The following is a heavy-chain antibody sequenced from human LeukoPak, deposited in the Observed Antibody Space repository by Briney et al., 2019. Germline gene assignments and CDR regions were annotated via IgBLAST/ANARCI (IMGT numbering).Heavy chain of an antibody. CDR3: GRGNKSFDP. CDR1: GYTFTSYD. J-gene: IGHJ5*02. V-gene: IGHV1-8*01. CDR2: MNPNSANT. Sequence: ASVKVSCKASGYTFTSYDINWVRQATGQGLEWMGWMNPNSANTGYAQKFQGRVTMIKDTSTNSAYMELNKLTSDDTAVYYCGRGNKSFDPWGQGTLVTVSS.